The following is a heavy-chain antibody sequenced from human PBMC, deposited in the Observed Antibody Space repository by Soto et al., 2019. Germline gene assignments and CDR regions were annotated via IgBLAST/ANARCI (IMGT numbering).Heavy chain of an antibody. CDR3: ARHGQLVPLLDY. CDR1: GGSISSSSYY. V-gene: IGHV4-39*01. D-gene: IGHD6-6*01. J-gene: IGHJ4*02. CDR2: IYYSGST. Sequence: SETLSLTCTVSGGSISSSSYYWGWIRQPPGKGLEWIGSIYYSGSTYYNPSLKSRVTISVDTSKNQFSLKLSSVTAADTAVYYCARHGQLVPLLDYWGQGTLVTVSS.